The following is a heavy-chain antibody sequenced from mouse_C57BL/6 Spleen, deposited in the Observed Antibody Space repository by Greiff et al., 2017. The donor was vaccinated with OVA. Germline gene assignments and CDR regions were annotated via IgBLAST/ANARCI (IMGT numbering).Heavy chain of an antibody. Sequence: VQLQQPGAELVMPGASVKLSCKASGYTFTSYWMHWVKQRPGQGLEWIGEIDPSDSYTNYNQKFKGKSTLTVDKASSTAYMQLSSLTSEDSAVDYWARRYGSVYYFDDWGQGTTLTVSS. CDR3: ARRYGSVYYFDD. CDR1: GYTFTSYW. D-gene: IGHD1-1*01. J-gene: IGHJ2*01. V-gene: IGHV1-69*01. CDR2: IDPSDSYT.